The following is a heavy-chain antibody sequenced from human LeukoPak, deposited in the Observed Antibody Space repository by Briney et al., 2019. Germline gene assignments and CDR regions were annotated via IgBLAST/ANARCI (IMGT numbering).Heavy chain of an antibody. J-gene: IGHJ6*02. V-gene: IGHV3-53*01. CDR1: GFTVSSNY. CDR3: ARDSGMDV. CDR2: IYSGGST. Sequence: PGGSLRLSCAASGFTVSSNYMSRVRQAPGKGLEWVSDIYSGGSTYYADSVKGRFTISSDHSKNPLYLQMNRLRAEDTAVYYCARDSGMDVWGQGTTVSVSS.